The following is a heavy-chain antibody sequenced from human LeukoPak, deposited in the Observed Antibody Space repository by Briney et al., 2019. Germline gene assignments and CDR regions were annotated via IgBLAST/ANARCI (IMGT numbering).Heavy chain of an antibody. V-gene: IGHV1-69*13. Sequence: AVKVSCKASGGTFSSYAISWVRQAPGQGLEWMGGIIPIFGTANYAQKFQGRVTITADESTSTAYMELSSLRSEDTAVYYCARDSSGYYYFDYWGQGTLVTVSS. D-gene: IGHD3-22*01. CDR3: ARDSSGYYYFDY. CDR1: GGTFSSYA. J-gene: IGHJ4*02. CDR2: IIPIFGTA.